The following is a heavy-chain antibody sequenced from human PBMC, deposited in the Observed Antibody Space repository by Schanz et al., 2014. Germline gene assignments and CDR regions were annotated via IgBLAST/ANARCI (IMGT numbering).Heavy chain of an antibody. J-gene: IGHJ2*01. CDR3: AKRATRSVGWCFDL. CDR2: ISPLLGVA. CDR1: GYTFTGYY. V-gene: IGHV1-69*09. D-gene: IGHD2-2*01. Sequence: QVLLVQSGAEVKQPGASVKVSCKASGYTFTGYYIHWVRQAPGQGPQWMGRISPLLGVANYAQEFQGRLTITADTSTSTAYMELRSLRSDDTAVYYCAKRATRSVGWCFDLWGRGTLVTVSS.